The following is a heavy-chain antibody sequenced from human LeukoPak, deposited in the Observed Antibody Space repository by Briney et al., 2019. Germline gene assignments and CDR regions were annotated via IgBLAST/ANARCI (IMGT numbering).Heavy chain of an antibody. V-gene: IGHV4-39*07. J-gene: IGHJ4*02. D-gene: IGHD6-13*01. Sequence: SETLSLTCTVSGGSISSSSYYWGWIRQPPGKGLEWIGSIYYSGSTYYNPSLKSRVTISVDTPKNQFSLKLSSVTAADTAVYYCARSVAAAGTVVDYWGQGTLVTVSS. CDR3: ARSVAAAGTVVDY. CDR2: IYYSGST. CDR1: GGSISSSSYY.